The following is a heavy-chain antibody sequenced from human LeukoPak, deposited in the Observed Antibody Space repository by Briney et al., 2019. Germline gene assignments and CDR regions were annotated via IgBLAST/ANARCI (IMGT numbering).Heavy chain of an antibody. D-gene: IGHD6-13*01. CDR1: GYTFTSYD. J-gene: IGHJ4*02. CDR3: AAYSSSWSYRDY. V-gene: IGHV1-8*01. Sequence: ASVKVSCKASGYTFTSYDINWVRQATGQGLEWMGWMNPNSGNTGYAQKFQGRVTMTRNTSISTVYMELSSLRSEDTAVYYCAAYSSSWSYRDYWGQGTLVTVSS. CDR2: MNPNSGNT.